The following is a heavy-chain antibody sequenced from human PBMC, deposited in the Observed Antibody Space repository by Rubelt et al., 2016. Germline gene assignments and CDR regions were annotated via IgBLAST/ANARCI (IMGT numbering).Heavy chain of an antibody. V-gene: IGHV3-23*01. Sequence: GGGLGQPGGSLRLSCTASGFAFSIYAMNWVRQAPGKGLEWVSAISSSGVSTYYIDSVRGRFTISRDNPKNTLFLEMNSLRVEDTTVYYCAKVSGYSFGSPIDYWGQGTLVTASS. CDR2: ISSSGVST. J-gene: IGHJ4*02. D-gene: IGHD5-18*01. CDR3: AKVSGYSFGSPIDY. CDR1: GFAFSIYA.